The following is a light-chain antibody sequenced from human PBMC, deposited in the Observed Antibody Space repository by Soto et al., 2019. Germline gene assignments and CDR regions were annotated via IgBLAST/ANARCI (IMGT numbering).Light chain of an antibody. CDR1: QTIRSNY. V-gene: IGKV3-20*01. Sequence: ETVLTQSPGTLSLSPGERATLSCRASQTIRSNYLAWYRQTPGQAPRLLIYGASNRATGIADRFSGSGSGTDFTRISSRLEPEDFALYYCQQYGSSPWTFGQGTKVEIK. J-gene: IGKJ1*01. CDR3: QQYGSSPWT. CDR2: GAS.